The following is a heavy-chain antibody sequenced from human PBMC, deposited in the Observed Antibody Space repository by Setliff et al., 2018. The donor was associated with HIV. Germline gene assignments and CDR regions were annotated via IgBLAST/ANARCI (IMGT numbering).Heavy chain of an antibody. J-gene: IGHJ3*02. Sequence: PGESLTISCGASGFTFSNYWMHWIRQVPGKGLVWVSRINYDRITTSYADSVQGRFTISRDNAKNTVYLQMNSLRVDDTAKYYCAREGATTAGFDIWGHGTMVTVSS. V-gene: IGHV3-74*01. CDR3: AREGATTAGFDI. D-gene: IGHD6-19*01. CDR2: INYDRITT. CDR1: GFTFSNYW.